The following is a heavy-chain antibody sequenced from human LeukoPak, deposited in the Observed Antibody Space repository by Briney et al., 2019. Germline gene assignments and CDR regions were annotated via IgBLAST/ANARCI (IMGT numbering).Heavy chain of an antibody. V-gene: IGHV5-51*01. Sequence: GESLKISCKGSGYSFTDYWIGWVRQMPGKGLEWMGIIYPGDSDTRYSPSFQGQVTISADKSISTAYLQRSSLKVSDTDMYYCARRRGRYSGDAFDIWGQGTMVTVSS. J-gene: IGHJ3*02. CDR3: ARRRGRYSGDAFDI. CDR1: GYSFTDYW. D-gene: IGHD1-26*01. CDR2: IYPGDSDT.